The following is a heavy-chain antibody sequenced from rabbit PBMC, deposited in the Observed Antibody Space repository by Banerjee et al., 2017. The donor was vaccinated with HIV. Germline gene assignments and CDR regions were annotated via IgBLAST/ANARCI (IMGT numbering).Heavy chain of an antibody. CDR1: GFSFSSGYW. D-gene: IGHD2-1*01. V-gene: IGHV1S45*01. J-gene: IGHJ4*01. CDR3: ARDLPYIDYGDSLYYFDL. Sequence: QEQLEESGGDLVKPEGSLTLTCTASGFSFSSGYWICWVRQAPGKGLEWIACIYAGGSGSTYYASWAKGRFTISKTSSTTVTLQMTSLTAADTATYFCARDLPYIDYGDSLYYFDLWGQGTLVTVS. CDR2: IYAGGSGST.